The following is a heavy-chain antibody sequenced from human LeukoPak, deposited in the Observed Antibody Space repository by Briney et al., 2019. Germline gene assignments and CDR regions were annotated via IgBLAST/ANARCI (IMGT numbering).Heavy chain of an antibody. Sequence: SETLSLTCSVSGGSISSYYWSWIRQPPGKGLEWIGYLFYCGNTNSNPSLKSRVTILADTSKNQFSLRLNSVTAAATAVYFCGRVRTGNTGSPEYFEDWGQGTLVTVSS. CDR3: GRVRTGNTGSPEYFED. CDR2: LFYCGNT. J-gene: IGHJ1*01. V-gene: IGHV4-59*01. CDR1: GGSISSYY. D-gene: IGHD5-12*01.